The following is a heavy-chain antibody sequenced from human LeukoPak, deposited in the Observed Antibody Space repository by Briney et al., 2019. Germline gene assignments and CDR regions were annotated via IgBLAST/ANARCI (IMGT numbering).Heavy chain of an antibody. CDR3: ARAPGGYNYGALFYFDC. Sequence: SDTLSLTCTVSGRSISSHYWSWIRQPPGKGLEWIGYISYSGSTNYNASLKRRVTISVDTPKNQFSLTLSSVTAADTAVYYCARAPGGYNYGALFYFDCWGQGTLVTVSS. V-gene: IGHV4-59*11. J-gene: IGHJ4*02. D-gene: IGHD5-18*01. CDR1: GRSISSHY. CDR2: ISYSGST.